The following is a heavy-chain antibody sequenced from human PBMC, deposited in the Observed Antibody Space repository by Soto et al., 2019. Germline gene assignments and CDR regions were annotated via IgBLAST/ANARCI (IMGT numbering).Heavy chain of an antibody. CDR2: IIPIFGTA. CDR1: GGTFSSYA. Sequence: QVQLVQSGAEVTKPGSSVKVSCTASGGTFSSYAISWVRQAPVQGLEWMGGIIPIFGTANYAQKFQGRVTITADEYTSTDYMELSSLRSEDTAVYYCARAWNDEPWFDPWGQGTLVTVSS. J-gene: IGHJ5*02. D-gene: IGHD1-1*01. CDR3: ARAWNDEPWFDP. V-gene: IGHV1-69*01.